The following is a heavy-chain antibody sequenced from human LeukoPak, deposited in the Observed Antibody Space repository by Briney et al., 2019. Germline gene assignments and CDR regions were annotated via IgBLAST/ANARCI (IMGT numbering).Heavy chain of an antibody. D-gene: IGHD2-21*02. Sequence: GGSLRLSCAASGFTFSSYWMHWVRQAPGKGLVWVSRINSDGSSTSYADSVKGRFTISRDNAKNTLYLQMNSLRTEDTAVYYCARSKGDCGGDCTYYFDYWGQGTLVTVSS. J-gene: IGHJ4*02. V-gene: IGHV3-74*01. CDR2: INSDGSST. CDR3: ARSKGDCGGDCTYYFDY. CDR1: GFTFSSYW.